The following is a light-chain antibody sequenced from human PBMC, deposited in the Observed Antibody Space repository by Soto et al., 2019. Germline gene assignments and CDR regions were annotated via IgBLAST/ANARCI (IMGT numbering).Light chain of an antibody. Sequence: DVVMTQSPLSLPVTLGQPASISCRSSQSLVYRDGNTYLNWFQQRPGQSPRRLMYKVSNRDSGVPDRFSGSGSGTDFTLKISRVEAEDVGVYYCMQGTYWPYTFGQGTKLEIK. CDR2: KVS. CDR3: MQGTYWPYT. V-gene: IGKV2-30*01. J-gene: IGKJ2*01. CDR1: QSLVYRDGNTY.